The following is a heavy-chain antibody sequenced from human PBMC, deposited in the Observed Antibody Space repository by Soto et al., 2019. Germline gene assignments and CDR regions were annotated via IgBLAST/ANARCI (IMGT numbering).Heavy chain of an antibody. CDR3: AKDTAYYDFRTGGLDT. CDR1: GCTFNSFA. D-gene: IGHD3-3*01. Sequence: VRPLRLSCAASGCTFNSFAVNRVRQEPGKGLEWVSVTSATGRSTYYADSVKGRFTISRDNSKNTVYLQMNNLRAEDTAVYFCAKDTAYYDFRTGGLDTWGQGTLLTVSS. CDR2: TSATGRST. J-gene: IGHJ5*02. V-gene: IGHV3-23*01.